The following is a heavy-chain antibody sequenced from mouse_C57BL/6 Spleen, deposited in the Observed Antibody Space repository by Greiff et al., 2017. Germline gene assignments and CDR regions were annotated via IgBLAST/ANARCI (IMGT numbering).Heavy chain of an antibody. CDR1: GFTFSSYA. Sequence: EVQRVESGEGLVKPGGSLKLSCAASGFTFSSYAMSWVRQTPEKRLEWVAYISSGGDYIYYADTVKGRFTISRDNARNTLYLQMSSLKSEDTAMYYCTSPGWLLPYYAMDYWGQGTSVTVSS. D-gene: IGHD2-3*01. V-gene: IGHV5-9-1*02. CDR3: TSPGWLLPYYAMDY. J-gene: IGHJ4*01. CDR2: ISSGGDYI.